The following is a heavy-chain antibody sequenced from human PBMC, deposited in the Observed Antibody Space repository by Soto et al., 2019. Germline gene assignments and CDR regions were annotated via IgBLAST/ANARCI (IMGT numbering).Heavy chain of an antibody. D-gene: IGHD5-12*01. CDR3: AREGNPYDGNGGTFEY. CDR1: GFTFSDYY. J-gene: IGHJ4*02. V-gene: IGHV3-11*01. Sequence: QVQLVESGGGLVKPGGSLRLSCAASGFTFSDYYMTWIRQAPGKGLEWVSYISSRGSTIYYAGSVKGRFTISRDNAKDSLYLQMDSLRAEDTAVYYCAREGNPYDGNGGTFEYWGQGTLVTVSS. CDR2: ISSRGSTI.